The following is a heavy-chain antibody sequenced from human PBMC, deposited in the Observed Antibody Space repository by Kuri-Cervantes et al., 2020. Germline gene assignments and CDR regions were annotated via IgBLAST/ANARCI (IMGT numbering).Heavy chain of an antibody. D-gene: IGHD3-9*01. CDR1: GFTFSSYS. CDR3: ARDANDILNGY. V-gene: IGHV3-21*01. Sequence: ETLSLTCAASGFTFSSYSMNWVRQAPGKGLEWVSSISSSSSYIYYADSVKGRFTISRDNAKNSLYLQMNSLRAEDTAVYYCARDANDILNGYWGQGTLVTVSS. CDR2: ISSSSSYI. J-gene: IGHJ4*02.